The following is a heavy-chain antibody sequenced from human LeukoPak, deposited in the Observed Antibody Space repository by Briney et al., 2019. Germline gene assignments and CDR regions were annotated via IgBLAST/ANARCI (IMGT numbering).Heavy chain of an antibody. Sequence: PSETLSLTCTVSGGSISGSNYYWGWIRQPPGKGLEWIGSIYSGSTYYNPSLKSRVTISVDKSKNQFSLKLSSVTAADTAVYYCARVRTGGYYYMDVWGKGTTVTVSS. V-gene: IGHV4-39*07. D-gene: IGHD3/OR15-3a*01. CDR3: ARVRTGGYYYMDV. J-gene: IGHJ6*03. CDR2: IYSGST. CDR1: GGSISGSNYY.